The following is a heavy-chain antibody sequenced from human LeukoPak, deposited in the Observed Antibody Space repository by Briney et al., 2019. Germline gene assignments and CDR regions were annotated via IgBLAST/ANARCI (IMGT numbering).Heavy chain of an antibody. CDR1: GVSISSYY. Sequence: PSETLSLTCTVSGVSISSYYWSWIRQPAGKGLEWIGRIHTSGSTNYNPSLKSRVTMSVDTSKNEFSLKLSSVTAADTAVYYCARVHDILTGPQPYYYMDVWGKGTTVTVSS. V-gene: IGHV4-4*07. D-gene: IGHD3-9*01. J-gene: IGHJ6*03. CDR3: ARVHDILTGPQPYYYMDV. CDR2: IHTSGST.